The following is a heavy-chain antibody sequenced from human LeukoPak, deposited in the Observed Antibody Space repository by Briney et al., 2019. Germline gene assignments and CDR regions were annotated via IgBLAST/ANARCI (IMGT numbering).Heavy chain of an antibody. Sequence: EASVKVSCKASGHTFTSYAMHWVRQAPGQRLEWMGWINAGNGNTKYSQKFQGRVTITRDTSASTAYMELSSLRSEDTAVYYCARYNWNDVRFDPWGQGTLVTVSS. D-gene: IGHD1-20*01. CDR1: GHTFTSYA. CDR3: ARYNWNDVRFDP. J-gene: IGHJ5*02. V-gene: IGHV1-3*01. CDR2: INAGNGNT.